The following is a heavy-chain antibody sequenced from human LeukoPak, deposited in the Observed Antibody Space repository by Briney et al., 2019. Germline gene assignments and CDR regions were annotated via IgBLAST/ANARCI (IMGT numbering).Heavy chain of an antibody. D-gene: IGHD3-9*01. V-gene: IGHV3-30*02. CDR2: IRFDGSDK. Sequence: GGSLRLSCAASGFTFSSYEMNWVRQAPGKGLEWVAFIRFDGSDKYYADSVKGRFTISRDNSKNTLSLQMNSLRAEDTAVYYCANGPHYDILTGYYKVRSHLDYWGQGALVTVSS. CDR1: GFTFSSYE. J-gene: IGHJ4*02. CDR3: ANGPHYDILTGYYKVRSHLDY.